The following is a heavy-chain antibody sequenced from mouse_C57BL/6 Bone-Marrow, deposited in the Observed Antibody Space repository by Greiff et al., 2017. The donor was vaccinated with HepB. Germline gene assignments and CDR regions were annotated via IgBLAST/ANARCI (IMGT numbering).Heavy chain of an antibody. D-gene: IGHD2-4*01. Sequence: EVKLVESGPGLAKPSQTLSLTCSVTGYSITSDYWNWIRKFPGNKLEYMGYISYSGSTYYNPSLKSRISITRDTSKNQYYLQLNSVTTEDTATYYCARSSYDYDGYWYFDVWGTGTTVTVSS. J-gene: IGHJ1*03. CDR2: ISYSGST. V-gene: IGHV3-8*01. CDR3: ARSSYDYDGYWYFDV. CDR1: GYSITSDY.